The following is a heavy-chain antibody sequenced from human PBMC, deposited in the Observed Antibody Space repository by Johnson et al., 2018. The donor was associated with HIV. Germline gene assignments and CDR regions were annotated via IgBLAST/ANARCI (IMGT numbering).Heavy chain of an antibody. CDR1: GFTFSSYA. V-gene: IGHV3-30*04. CDR3: AREWGMITFGGVIPRNAFDI. CDR2: ISYDGSNK. J-gene: IGHJ3*02. Sequence: QVQLVESGGGVVQPGRSLRLSCAASGFTFSSYAMHWVRQAPGKGLEWVAVISYDGSNKYYADSVKGRFTISRDKAKNTLHLQMNSMRAEDTAVYYCAREWGMITFGGVIPRNAFDIWGHGTMVTVSS. D-gene: IGHD3-16*02.